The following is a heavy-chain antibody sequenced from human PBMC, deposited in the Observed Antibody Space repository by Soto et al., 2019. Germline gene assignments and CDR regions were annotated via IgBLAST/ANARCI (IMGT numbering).Heavy chain of an antibody. Sequence: ASVKVSCKTSGYTFTGYYMHWVRQAPGQGLERMGWINPNSGGTNYAQKFQGWVTMTRDTSISTAYMELSRLRSDDTAVYYFARGGPATELMVYDQRTWFDPWGQGTLVTVS. V-gene: IGHV1-2*04. J-gene: IGHJ5*02. CDR2: INPNSGGT. CDR3: ARGGPATELMVYDQRTWFDP. CDR1: GYTFTGYY. D-gene: IGHD2-8*01.